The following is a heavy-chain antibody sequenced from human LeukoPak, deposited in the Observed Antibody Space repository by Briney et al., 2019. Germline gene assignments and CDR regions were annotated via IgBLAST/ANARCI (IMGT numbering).Heavy chain of an antibody. CDR3: AKVRGVGTHIWLLPWDL. CDR2: ISGGGGGT. D-gene: IGHD2-21*02. J-gene: IGHJ1*01. CDR1: GFTFHSYA. Sequence: GGSLRLSCAASGFTFHSYAMAWVCQAPGKGLEWVTSISGGGGGTYYAPSVKGRFTVSRDNANNTVYLQMNDLTAADTAFYFCAKVRGVGTHIWLLPWDLWGQGTLVTVSS. V-gene: IGHV3-23*01.